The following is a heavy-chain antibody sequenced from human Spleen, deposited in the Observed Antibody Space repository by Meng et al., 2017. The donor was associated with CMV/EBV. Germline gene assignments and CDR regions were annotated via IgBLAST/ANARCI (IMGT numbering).Heavy chain of an antibody. V-gene: IGHV3-43*01. Sequence: GGSLSLSCAASGFTYDDYMMHWVRQRPGKGLEWVSLISWDGGRTYYADSVKGRFTISRDNSKNSLYLQMISLRTEDTALYYCTRGAEMATVPFDFWGQGTLVTVSS. J-gene: IGHJ4*02. D-gene: IGHD5-24*01. CDR2: ISWDGGRT. CDR3: TRGAEMATVPFDF. CDR1: GFTYDDYM.